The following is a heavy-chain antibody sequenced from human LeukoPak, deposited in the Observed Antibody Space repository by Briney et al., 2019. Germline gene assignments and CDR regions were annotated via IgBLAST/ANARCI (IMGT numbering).Heavy chain of an antibody. CDR2: MNPNSGNT. V-gene: IGHV1-8*01. CDR1: GYTFTSYE. D-gene: IGHD2-2*01. Sequence: ASVKVSCKASGYTFTSYEINWVRQATGQGLEWMGWMNPNSGNTGYAQKFQGRVTMSRNTSISTAYMELSSLRSEDTAVYYCARGVGEYQLLSYYFDYWGQGTLVTVSS. J-gene: IGHJ4*02. CDR3: ARGVGEYQLLSYYFDY.